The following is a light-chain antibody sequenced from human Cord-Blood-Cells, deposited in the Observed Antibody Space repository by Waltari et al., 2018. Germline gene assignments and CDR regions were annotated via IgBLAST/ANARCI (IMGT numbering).Light chain of an antibody. CDR1: SRDVGGYNY. V-gene: IGLV2-11*01. CDR2: DVS. Sequence: QSALTQPRSVSGSPGQSVTLSCTGTSRDVGGYNYVSWYQQHPGKAPKLMLYDVSKRPSGVPDRFSGSKSGNTASLTISGLQAEDEADYYCCSYAGSYTWVFGGGTKMTVL. CDR3: CSYAGSYTWV. J-gene: IGLJ3*02.